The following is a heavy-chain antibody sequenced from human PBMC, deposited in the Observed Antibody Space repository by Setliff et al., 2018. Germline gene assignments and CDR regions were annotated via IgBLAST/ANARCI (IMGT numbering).Heavy chain of an antibody. V-gene: IGHV4-59*01. CDR3: ARGGTYRYFDY. Sequence: SETLSLTCTVSGDSISDASIMAWIRQPPGKGLEFIGYVFYNGAAKYDPSPKSRVTMSVDTSKTQFSLKLNSMTTADTAVYYCARGGTYRYFDYWGQGALVTVSS. CDR2: VFYNGAA. D-gene: IGHD3-16*02. J-gene: IGHJ4*02. CDR1: GDSISDAS.